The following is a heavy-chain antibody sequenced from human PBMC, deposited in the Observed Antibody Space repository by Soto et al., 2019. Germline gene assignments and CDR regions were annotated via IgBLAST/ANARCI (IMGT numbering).Heavy chain of an antibody. CDR2: VYYSGST. CDR1: SGSISSSNW. J-gene: IGHJ6*02. Sequence: SETLSLTCAVSSGSISSSNWWSWVRQPPGKGLEWIGSVYYSGSTYYNPSLESRVTISVDKSKNQFSLKLSSVTAAGTAVYYCHTVTDYYYYYGMDVWGQGTTVTVSS. V-gene: IGHV4-4*02. CDR3: HTVTDYYYYYGMDV. D-gene: IGHD4-17*01.